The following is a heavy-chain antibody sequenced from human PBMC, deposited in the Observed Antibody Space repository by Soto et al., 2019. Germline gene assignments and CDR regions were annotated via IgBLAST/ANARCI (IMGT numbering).Heavy chain of an antibody. J-gene: IGHJ4*02. D-gene: IGHD6-13*01. V-gene: IGHV3-30*18. Sequence: QVQLVESGGGVFQPGRSLRLSCAASGFTFSTYGMHWVRQAPGKGLEWVAAMSYYGNKQYYVDSVKGRFTISRDNSRNTLFLQVNSLRDEDTAVYYCAKEYGSTWIDHWGQGTLVTVSS. CDR1: GFTFSTYG. CDR3: AKEYGSTWIDH. CDR2: MSYYGNKQ.